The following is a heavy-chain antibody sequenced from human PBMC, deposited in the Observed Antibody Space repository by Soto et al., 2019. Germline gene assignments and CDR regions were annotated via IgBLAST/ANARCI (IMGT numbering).Heavy chain of an antibody. Sequence: LRLSCAASGFTFSSYAMSWVRQAPGKGLEWVSAISGSGGSTYYADSVKGRFTISRDNSKNTLYLQMNSLRAEDTAVYYCAKTGRGYSYAYDPVLANFDYWGQGTLVTVSS. V-gene: IGHV3-23*01. CDR1: GFTFSSYA. CDR3: AKTGRGYSYAYDPVLANFDY. D-gene: IGHD5-18*01. CDR2: ISGSGGST. J-gene: IGHJ4*02.